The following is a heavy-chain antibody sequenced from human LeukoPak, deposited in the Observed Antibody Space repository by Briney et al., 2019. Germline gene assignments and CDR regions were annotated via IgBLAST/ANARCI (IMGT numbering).Heavy chain of an antibody. CDR2: INHSGST. Sequence: PSETLSLTCSVSGTSINSATYYWSWIRQPPGKGLEWIGEINHSGSTNYNPSLKSRVTISVDTSKNQFSLKLSSVTAADTAVYYCARGDTIFGVVINWFDPWGQGTLVTVSS. CDR3: ARGDTIFGVVINWFDP. V-gene: IGHV4-34*01. CDR1: GTSINSATYY. J-gene: IGHJ5*02. D-gene: IGHD3-3*01.